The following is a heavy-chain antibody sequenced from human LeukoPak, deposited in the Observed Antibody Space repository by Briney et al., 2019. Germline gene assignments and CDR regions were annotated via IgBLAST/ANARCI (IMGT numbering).Heavy chain of an antibody. CDR1: GFTFSSSA. V-gene: IGHV3-23*01. CDR3: AKVRTYFYHGLDV. J-gene: IGHJ6*02. D-gene: IGHD1-14*01. Sequence: PGGSLRLSCAASGFTFSSSAMSWVRQAPGKGLEWVSGISGTTSGTYYADSVKGRFTISRDNSKNTLFLQVKSLRAEDTAVYYCAKVRTYFYHGLDVWGQGTTVTVSS. CDR2: ISGTTSGT.